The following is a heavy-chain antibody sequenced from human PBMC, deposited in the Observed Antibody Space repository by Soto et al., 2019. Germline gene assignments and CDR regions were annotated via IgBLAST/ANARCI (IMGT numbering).Heavy chain of an antibody. Sequence: SETLSLTCTVSGRPVSSGGYYWTWIRQHPGRGLEWIGYIYHIGSPYYNPSLENRVTISLDTSKNQFSLNLTSVTAADTAIYYCVRDRALDSSGHWFDTWGQGTLVTV. V-gene: IGHV4-31*03. CDR3: VRDRALDSSGHWFDT. CDR1: GRPVSSGGYY. D-gene: IGHD3-22*01. CDR2: IYHIGSP. J-gene: IGHJ5*02.